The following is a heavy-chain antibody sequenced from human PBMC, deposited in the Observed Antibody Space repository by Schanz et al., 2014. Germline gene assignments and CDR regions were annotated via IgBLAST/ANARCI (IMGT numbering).Heavy chain of an antibody. CDR1: GFTFSNTD. D-gene: IGHD2-2*01. J-gene: IGHJ4*02. Sequence: EVQLVESGGGLVQPGGSLRLSCAASGFTFSNTDMHWVGQALGKGLEWVSGIGPASDPYYAGSVKGRFTISRENGKNSLYLQMNSLRAGDTAVYYCARGRRGDCRRTSCTYYFDYWGQGTLVTVSS. V-gene: IGHV3-13*05. CDR3: ARGRRGDCRRTSCTYYFDY. CDR2: IGPASDP.